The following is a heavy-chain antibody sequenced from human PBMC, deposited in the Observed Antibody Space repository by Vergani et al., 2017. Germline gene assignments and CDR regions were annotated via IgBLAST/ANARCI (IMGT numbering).Heavy chain of an antibody. V-gene: IGHV3-30*02. CDR1: GFTFSSYG. CDR2: IRYDGSST. D-gene: IGHD6-19*01. CDR3: AKDLYTSGWQDWTGHDY. Sequence: QVQLVESGGGVVQPGGSLRLSCAASGFTFSSYGMHWVRQAPGKGLEWVAFIRYDGSSTYSADSVKGRFTLSRDNSKNTLYLQMNSLRAEDTAVYYCAKDLYTSGWQDWTGHDYWGQGTLVTVSS. J-gene: IGHJ4*02.